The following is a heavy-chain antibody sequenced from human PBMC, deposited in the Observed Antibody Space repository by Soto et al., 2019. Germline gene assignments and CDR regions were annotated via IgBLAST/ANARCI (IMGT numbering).Heavy chain of an antibody. CDR2: IYYSGST. V-gene: IGHV4-39*01. D-gene: IGHD5-12*01. CDR3: ARRLYGYSGYDSPFDY. Sequence: SETLSLTCTVSGGSISSSSYYWGWIRQPPGKGLEWIGSIYYSGSTYYNPSLKSRVTISVDTSKNQFSLKLSSVTAADTAVYYCARRLYGYSGYDSPFDYWGQGTLVTVSS. CDR1: GGSISSSSYY. J-gene: IGHJ4*02.